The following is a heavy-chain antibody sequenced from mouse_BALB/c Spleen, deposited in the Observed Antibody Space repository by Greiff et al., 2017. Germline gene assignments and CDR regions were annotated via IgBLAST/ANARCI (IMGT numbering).Heavy chain of an antibody. V-gene: IGHV7-1*02. CDR1: GFTFSDFY. CDR3: ARGYYDYDGGYFDV. CDR2: SRNKANDYTT. J-gene: IGHJ1*01. D-gene: IGHD2-4*01. Sequence: EVKRVESGGGLVQPGGSLRLSCATSGFTFSDFYMEWVRQPPGKRLEWIAASRNKANDYTTEYSASVKGRFIVSRDTSQSILYLQMNALRAEDTAIYYCARGYYDYDGGYFDVWGAGTTVTVSS.